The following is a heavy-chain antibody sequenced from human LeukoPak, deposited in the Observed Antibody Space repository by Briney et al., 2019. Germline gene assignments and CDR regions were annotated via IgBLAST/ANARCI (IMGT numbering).Heavy chain of an antibody. CDR1: GGTFSSYA. CDR3: AGAPHWLQFPYYFDY. D-gene: IGHD5-24*01. J-gene: IGHJ4*02. Sequence: SVKVSCKASGGTFSSYAISWVRQAPGQGLEWMGRIIPIFGTANYAQKFQGRVTITTDESTSTAYMELSSLRSEDKAVYYCAGAPHWLQFPYYFDYWGQGTLVTVSS. CDR2: IIPIFGTA. V-gene: IGHV1-69*05.